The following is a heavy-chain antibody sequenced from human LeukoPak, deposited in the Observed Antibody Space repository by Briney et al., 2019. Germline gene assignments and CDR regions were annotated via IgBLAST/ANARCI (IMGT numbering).Heavy chain of an antibody. Sequence: GGSLRLSCAASGFTFSSYSMNWVRQAPGKGLEWVSSISSSSSYIYYADSVKGRFTISRDNAKNSLYLRMNSLRAEDTAVYYCARDYYDSSGSVDYWGQGTLVTVSS. CDR3: ARDYYDSSGSVDY. J-gene: IGHJ4*02. V-gene: IGHV3-21*01. D-gene: IGHD3-22*01. CDR2: ISSSSSYI. CDR1: GFTFSSYS.